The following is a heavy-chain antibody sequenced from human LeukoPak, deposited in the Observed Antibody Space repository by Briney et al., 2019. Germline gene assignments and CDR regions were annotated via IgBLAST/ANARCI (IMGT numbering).Heavy chain of an antibody. CDR1: GYTFTSYG. CDR3: ARLLPRGYYFDY. V-gene: IGHV1-18*04. Sequence: ASEKVSCKASGYTFTSYGISWVRQAPGQGLEWMGWISAYNGNTNYAQKLQGRVTMTTDTSTSTACMELRSLRSDDTAVYYCARLLPRGYYFDYWGQGTLVTVSS. J-gene: IGHJ4*02. CDR2: ISAYNGNT. D-gene: IGHD3-10*01.